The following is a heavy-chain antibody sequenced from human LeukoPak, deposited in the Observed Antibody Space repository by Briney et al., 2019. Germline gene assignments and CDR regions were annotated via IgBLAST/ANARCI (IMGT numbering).Heavy chain of an antibody. CDR2: LYIGGNT. CDR1: GFTFSSSA. J-gene: IGHJ4*02. CDR3: MTAAGYNFGQY. D-gene: IGHD5-18*01. Sequence: GGSLRLSCAASGFTFSSSAMNWVRQAPGKGLEWVSALYIGGNTYYADSVRGRFTISRDNSKNTLYLQMNSLRAEDTAIYYCMTAAGYNFGQYWGQGTLVTVSS. V-gene: IGHV3-23*05.